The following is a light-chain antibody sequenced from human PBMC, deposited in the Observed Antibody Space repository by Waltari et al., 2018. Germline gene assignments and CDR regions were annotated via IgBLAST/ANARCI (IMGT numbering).Light chain of an antibody. CDR3: QQYGASPFT. V-gene: IGKV3-20*01. J-gene: IGKJ3*01. CDR1: QPVPYTY. Sequence: EIVVTQSPATLSLFPGQRATLSCRASQPVPYTYLAWFQQKPGQPPRLLIHGASNRAAGIPDRCTGSGSGRDFTLTISGLEPEDFAVYYCQQYGASPFTFGPGTRADFK. CDR2: GAS.